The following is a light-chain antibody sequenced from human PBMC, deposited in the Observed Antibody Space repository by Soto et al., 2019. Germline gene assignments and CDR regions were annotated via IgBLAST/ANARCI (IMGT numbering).Light chain of an antibody. CDR3: QQRSNWPPLT. J-gene: IGKJ4*01. CDR1: QSVSSY. V-gene: IGKV3-11*01. CDR2: DAS. Sequence: EIVLTQSPATLSLSPGERATLSCRASQSVSSYLAWYQQKPGQAPRLLIYDASNRATGIPARFSGSGSGTDCTLTISSLAPEDFAVYYCQQRSNWPPLTFGGGTKVEIK.